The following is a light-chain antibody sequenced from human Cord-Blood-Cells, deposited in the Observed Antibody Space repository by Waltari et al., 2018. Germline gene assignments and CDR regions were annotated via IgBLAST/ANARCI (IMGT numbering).Light chain of an antibody. V-gene: IGLV2-14*01. CDR2: DVS. CDR3: SSYTSSSTYV. CDR1: SSDVGGYNY. Sequence: QSALTQHASVSGSPGQSITIPCTGTSSDVGGYNYVSWYQQHPGKAPKHMIYDVSNRPSGVSNRFSGSKSGNTASLTISGLQAEDEADYYCSSYTSSSTYVFGTGTKVTVL. J-gene: IGLJ1*01.